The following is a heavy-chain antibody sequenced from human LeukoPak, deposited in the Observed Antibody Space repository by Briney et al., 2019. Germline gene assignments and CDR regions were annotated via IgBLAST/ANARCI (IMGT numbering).Heavy chain of an antibody. V-gene: IGHV1-18*04. Sequence: ASVKVSCKTSGYTFPSRGISWVRQAPGQGLEWMGWISAYNGNTNYAQKLQGRVTMTTDTSTSTACMELRSLRSDDTAVYYCARERSGYAHFDYWGQGTLVTVSS. CDR2: ISAYNGNT. D-gene: IGHD3-3*01. CDR3: ARERSGYAHFDY. CDR1: GYTFPSRG. J-gene: IGHJ4*02.